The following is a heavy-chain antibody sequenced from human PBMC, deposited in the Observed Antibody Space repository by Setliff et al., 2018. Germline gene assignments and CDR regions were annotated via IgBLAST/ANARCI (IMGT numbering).Heavy chain of an antibody. V-gene: IGHV4-30-2*01. CDR3: ARGRGDCGGGDCYQDLYYFDY. Sequence: KTSETLSLTCAVSGGPISSGGYSWSWIRQPPGKGLEWIGYIYHSGSTYYNPSLKSRVTISVDTSKNQFSLKLSSVTAADTAVYYCARGRGDCGGGDCYQDLYYFDYWGQGTLVTVSS. D-gene: IGHD2-21*02. J-gene: IGHJ4*02. CDR1: GGPISSGGYS. CDR2: IYHSGST.